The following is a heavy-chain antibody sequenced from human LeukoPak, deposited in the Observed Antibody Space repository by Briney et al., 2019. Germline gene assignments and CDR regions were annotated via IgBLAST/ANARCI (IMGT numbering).Heavy chain of an antibody. CDR2: IFSNDGK. CDR3: ARIADTAMVDY. Sequence: SGPVLVKPTETLTLTCTVSGFSLSTPRMGVSWIRQPPAKALEWLAHIFSNDGKYYSTSLKSRLTISKDTSKSQVLLTMTNMDPVDTATFYCARIADTAMVDYWGQGILVTVSS. V-gene: IGHV2-26*01. J-gene: IGHJ4*02. CDR1: GFSLSTPRMG. D-gene: IGHD5-18*01.